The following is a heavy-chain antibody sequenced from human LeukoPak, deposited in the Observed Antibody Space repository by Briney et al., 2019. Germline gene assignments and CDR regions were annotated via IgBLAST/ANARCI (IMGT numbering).Heavy chain of an antibody. CDR3: ARGLAAAGTDAFDI. Sequence: GGSQRLSCAASGFTFSSYVLHWVRQAPGKGLEWVAVISFNGNNRYYAASVTGRFTISRDNAKNTLYLQMNSLRADDTAVYYCARGLAAAGTDAFDIWGQGTKVSVS. D-gene: IGHD6-13*01. CDR1: GFTFSSYV. J-gene: IGHJ3*02. CDR2: ISFNGNNR. V-gene: IGHV3-30*04.